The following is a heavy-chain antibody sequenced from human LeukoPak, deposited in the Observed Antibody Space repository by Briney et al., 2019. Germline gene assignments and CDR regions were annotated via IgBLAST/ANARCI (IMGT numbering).Heavy chain of an antibody. CDR1: GFSFSNYA. CDR2: FTSGGSI. J-gene: IGHJ4*02. V-gene: IGHV3-23*01. Sequence: PGGSLRLSCAASGFSFSNYAMTWVRQAPGKGLEWVSGFTSGGSIYYADSVKGRFTISRDNSKNTLYLQMNSLRAEDTAVYYCAKDGSGGSCYWWGQGTLVTVSS. CDR3: AKDGSGGSCYW. D-gene: IGHD2-15*01.